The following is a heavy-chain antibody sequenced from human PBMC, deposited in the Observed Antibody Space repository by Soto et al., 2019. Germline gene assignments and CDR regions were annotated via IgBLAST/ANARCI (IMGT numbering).Heavy chain of an antibody. Sequence: QLQLVQSAAEVKKPGASVRVSCKAYGYPFIKYGISWIRQAPEQGLEWMGWIKVDSGYTNYAQKFRGRVTITADTSSDTAFMERRSLRLDDTAVYFCATSDDTGFDPWGQGTLVSVSS. CDR3: ATSDDTGFDP. CDR1: GYPFIKYG. J-gene: IGHJ5*02. V-gene: IGHV1-18*04. D-gene: IGHD3-9*01. CDR2: IKVDSGYT.